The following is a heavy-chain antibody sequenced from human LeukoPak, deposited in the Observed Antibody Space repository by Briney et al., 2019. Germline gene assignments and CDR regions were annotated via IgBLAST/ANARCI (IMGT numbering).Heavy chain of an antibody. CDR3: ARHGSAYYDSSGYYYAFDI. Sequence: GESLKISCKGSGYSFTSYWIGWVPQMPGKGLEWMGIIYPGDSDTRYSPSLQGQVTISAEQSISTAYLQWSSLKASDTAMYYCARHGSAYYDSSGYYYAFDIWGQGTMVTVSS. CDR2: IYPGDSDT. D-gene: IGHD3-22*01. V-gene: IGHV5-51*01. J-gene: IGHJ3*02. CDR1: GYSFTSYW.